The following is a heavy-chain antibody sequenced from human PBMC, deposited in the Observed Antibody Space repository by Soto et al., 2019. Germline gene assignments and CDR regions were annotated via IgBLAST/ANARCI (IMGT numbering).Heavy chain of an antibody. CDR1: GGSISSGGYS. D-gene: IGHD4-17*01. J-gene: IGHJ4*02. CDR2: IYHSGST. Sequence: QLQLQESGSGLVKPSQTLSLTCAVSGGSISSGGYSWSWIRQPPGKGLEWIGYIYHSGSTYYNPYLTCRVTIAVDRSKSQFSLKLSSVTAADTAVYYCAREGYGDYGKPFDYWGQGTLVTVSS. V-gene: IGHV4-30-2*01. CDR3: AREGYGDYGKPFDY.